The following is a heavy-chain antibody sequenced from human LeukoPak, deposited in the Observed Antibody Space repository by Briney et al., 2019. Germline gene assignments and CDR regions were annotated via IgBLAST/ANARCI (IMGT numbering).Heavy chain of an antibody. CDR1: GFSLSTSGVA. CDR2: NYWNDGK. CDR3: AHSLYDSSGYYYFDY. Sequence: SGPTLVNPTQTLTLTCTFSGFSLSTSGVAVGWIRQPPGKALEWLALNYWNDGKRYSPSLKSRLTITKDTSKYRVVLTMTNMDPGDTATYYCAHSLYDSSGYYYFDYWGQGTLVTVSS. J-gene: IGHJ4*02. D-gene: IGHD3-22*01. V-gene: IGHV2-5*01.